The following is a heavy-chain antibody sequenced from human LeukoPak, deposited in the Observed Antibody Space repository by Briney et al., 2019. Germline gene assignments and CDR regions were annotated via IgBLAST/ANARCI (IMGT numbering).Heavy chain of an antibody. CDR2: INPNSGGT. Sequence: ASVKVSCKASGYTFIDNYLHWVRQAPGQGLEWMGWINPNSGGTNFAQKFQGRVTMTRDTSISTAYMELSRLRSDDTAVYYCARSTYYDFWSGLNYFDYWGQGTLVTVSS. V-gene: IGHV1-2*02. J-gene: IGHJ4*02. D-gene: IGHD3-3*01. CDR1: GYTFIDNY. CDR3: ARSTYYDFWSGLNYFDY.